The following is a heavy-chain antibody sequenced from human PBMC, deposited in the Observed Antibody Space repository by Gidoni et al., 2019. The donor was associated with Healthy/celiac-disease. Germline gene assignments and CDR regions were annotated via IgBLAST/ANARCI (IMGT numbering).Heavy chain of an antibody. CDR1: GGSISSGCYY. D-gene: IGHD3-3*01. J-gene: IGHJ6*03. CDR2: IYYSGST. V-gene: IGHV4-31*01. CDR3: ARVSREYYGLGSGLGYYYYMDV. Sequence: QVQLQESGPGLVKPSQTLSLTCTVSGGSISSGCYYWSWIRQHPGKGLEWIGYIYYSGSTYYNPSLKSLVTISVDTSKNQFFLKLSSVTAADTAVYYCARVSREYYGLGSGLGYYYYMDVWGKGTTVTVSS.